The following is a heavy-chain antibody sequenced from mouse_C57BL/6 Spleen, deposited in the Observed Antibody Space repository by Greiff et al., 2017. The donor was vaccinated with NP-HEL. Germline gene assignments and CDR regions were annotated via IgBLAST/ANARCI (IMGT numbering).Heavy chain of an antibody. CDR2: LHPNSGST. CDR3: ARVDYGSSPYAMDY. J-gene: IGHJ4*01. V-gene: IGHV1-64*01. D-gene: IGHD1-1*01. Sequence: QVQLQQPGAELVKPGASVKLSCKASGYTFTSYWMPWVKQRPGQGLEWIGMLHPNSGSTNYNEKFKSKATLTVDKSSSTAYMQLSSLTSEDSAVSDCARVDYGSSPYAMDYWGQGTSVTFSS. CDR1: GYTFTSYW.